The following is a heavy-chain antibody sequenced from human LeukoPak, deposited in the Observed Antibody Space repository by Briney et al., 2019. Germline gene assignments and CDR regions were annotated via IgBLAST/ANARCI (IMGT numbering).Heavy chain of an antibody. CDR2: ISSSSSSTI. V-gene: IGHV3-48*01. J-gene: IGHJ4*02. D-gene: IGHD2-21*01. Sequence: GGSLRLSCAASGFTFSSYSMNWVRQAPGKGLEWVSYISSSSSSTIYYADSVKGRFTISRDNAKNSLYLQMNSLRAEDTAAYYCARRELYCGGDCYLNWGQGTLVTVSS. CDR1: GFTFSSYS. CDR3: ARRELYCGGDCYLN.